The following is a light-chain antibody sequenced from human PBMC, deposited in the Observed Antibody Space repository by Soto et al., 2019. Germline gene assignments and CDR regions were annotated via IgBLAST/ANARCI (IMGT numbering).Light chain of an antibody. Sequence: QSALTQPASMSGSPGQSVTISCAGTSSDIGGYNYVSWYQHHPGTAPKLIIYDVSSRPSGVSHRFSGSKSGNTASLTISGLQAEDEADYYCSAFSVARPLFGTGTKLTGL. J-gene: IGLJ1*01. V-gene: IGLV2-14*01. CDR2: DVS. CDR1: SSDIGGYNY. CDR3: SAFSVARPL.